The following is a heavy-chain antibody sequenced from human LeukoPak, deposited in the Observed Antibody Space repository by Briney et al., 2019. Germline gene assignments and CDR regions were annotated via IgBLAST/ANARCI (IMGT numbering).Heavy chain of an antibody. CDR2: ISSSSSTI. Sequence: PGGSLRLSCAASGFTFSSYSMNWVRQAPGKGLEWVSYISSSSSTIYYADSVKGRFTISRDNAKNSLYLHMNSLRAEDTAVYYCARDCSGGSCYSAFDYWGQGTLVTVSS. V-gene: IGHV3-48*01. CDR1: GFTFSSYS. CDR3: ARDCSGGSCYSAFDY. J-gene: IGHJ4*02. D-gene: IGHD2-15*01.